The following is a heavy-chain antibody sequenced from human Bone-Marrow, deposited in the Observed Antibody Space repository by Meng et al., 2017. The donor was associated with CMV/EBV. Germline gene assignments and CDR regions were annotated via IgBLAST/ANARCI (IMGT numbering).Heavy chain of an antibody. J-gene: IGHJ4*02. CDR3: AKDGGYSRSWYGTRIEVDY. Sequence: GGSLRLSCAASGFTFSSYAMSWVRQAPGKGLEWVSAISGSGGSTYYAASVKGPFTISRDNFKNTLYLQMNSLRAEDTAVYYCAKDGGYSRSWYGTRIEVDYWGQGTLVTVSS. CDR2: ISGSGGST. D-gene: IGHD6-13*01. V-gene: IGHV3-23*01. CDR1: GFTFSSYA.